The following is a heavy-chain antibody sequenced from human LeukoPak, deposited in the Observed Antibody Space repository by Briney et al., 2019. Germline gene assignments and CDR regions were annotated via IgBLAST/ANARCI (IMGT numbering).Heavy chain of an antibody. V-gene: IGHV4-34*01. D-gene: IGHD6-19*01. Sequence: SETPSLTCAVYGGSFSGYYWSWIRQPPGKGLEWIGEINHSGSTNYNPSLKSRVTISVDTSKNQFPLKLSSVTAADTAVYYCARGREWLVPQNAFDIWGQGTMVTVSS. J-gene: IGHJ3*02. CDR1: GGSFSGYY. CDR3: ARGREWLVPQNAFDI. CDR2: INHSGST.